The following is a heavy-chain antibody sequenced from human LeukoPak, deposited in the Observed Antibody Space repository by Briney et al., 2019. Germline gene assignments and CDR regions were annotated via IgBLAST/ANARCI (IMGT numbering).Heavy chain of an antibody. J-gene: IGHJ4*02. V-gene: IGHV4-38-2*02. CDR3: ARAGFLQLPDF. CDR2: IHHSGST. CDR1: GYSISSGYY. D-gene: IGHD5-18*01. Sequence: PSETLSLTCTVSGYSISSGYYWGWIRQPPGKGLEWIGSIHHSGSTYFIPSLKSRVTISLDTSRNQFSLKLNSVTAADTAVYYCARAGFLQLPDFWGQGTLVTVSS.